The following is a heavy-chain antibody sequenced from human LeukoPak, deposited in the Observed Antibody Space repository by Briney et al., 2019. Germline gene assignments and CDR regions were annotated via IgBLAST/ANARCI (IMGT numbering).Heavy chain of an antibody. CDR2: ISTSSSFI. D-gene: IGHD3-3*01. CDR1: GFTFSSHC. Sequence: PGGSLRLSCSASGFTFSSHCMNWVRQTPGKGLEWVSSISTSSSFIYYADSVKGRFTISRDNAKRSLYLQMNSLRAEDTAVYYCARNYDFWSSPQGYMDVWGKGTTVTVSS. V-gene: IGHV3-21*01. J-gene: IGHJ6*03. CDR3: ARNYDFWSSPQGYMDV.